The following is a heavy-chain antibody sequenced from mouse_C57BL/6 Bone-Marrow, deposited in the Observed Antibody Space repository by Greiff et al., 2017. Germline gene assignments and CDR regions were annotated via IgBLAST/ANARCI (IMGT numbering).Heavy chain of an antibody. J-gene: IGHJ2*01. V-gene: IGHV5-16*01. CDR3: ARDGYYFDY. CDR1: GFTFSDYY. Sequence: EVKLVESEGGLVQPGSSMKLSCTASGFTFSDYYMAWVRQVPEKGLEWVANINYDGSSTYYLDSLKSRFIISRDNAKNILYLQMSSLKSEDTATYYCARDGYYFDYWGQGTTLTVSS. CDR2: INYDGSST.